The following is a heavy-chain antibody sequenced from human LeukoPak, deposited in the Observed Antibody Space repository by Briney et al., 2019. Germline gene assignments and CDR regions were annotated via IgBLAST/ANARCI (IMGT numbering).Heavy chain of an antibody. CDR3: ARQVIAAAGQDV. J-gene: IGHJ6*02. D-gene: IGHD6-13*01. V-gene: IGHV5-51*01. CDR2: IYPGDSDT. CDR1: GYRFTSYC. Sequence: GVSLKLSCKGSGYRFTSYCIGWARQMPGKGLEGMGIIYPGDSDTRYSPSFQGQVTISADKSISTAYLQWSSLKASDTAMYYCARQVIAAAGQDVWGQGTTATVSS.